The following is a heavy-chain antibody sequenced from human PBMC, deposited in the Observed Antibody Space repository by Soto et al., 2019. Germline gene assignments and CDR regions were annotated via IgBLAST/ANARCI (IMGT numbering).Heavy chain of an antibody. Sequence: ESGGGVVQPGRSLRLSCAASGFTFSSYGMHWVRQAPGKGLEWVAVISYDGSNKYYADSVKGRFTISRDNSKNTLYLQMNSLRAEDTAVYYCAKVEGYSSGCYDYWGQGTLVTVSS. CDR1: GFTFSSYG. CDR3: AKVEGYSSGCYDY. V-gene: IGHV3-30*18. D-gene: IGHD6-19*01. CDR2: ISYDGSNK. J-gene: IGHJ4*02.